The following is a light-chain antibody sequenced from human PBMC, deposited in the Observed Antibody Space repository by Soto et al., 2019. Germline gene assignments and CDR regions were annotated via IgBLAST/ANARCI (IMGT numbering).Light chain of an antibody. V-gene: IGKV1-12*01. CDR3: QPANSFPLT. CDR2: AAS. Sequence: DLQMTQSPSSVSASVGVRVTITGRASQDISSWLAWYQHHPGKAPKLVLYAASSLQSWFPSRFSGSGYGTDFTLNISSLQPEDFATYFCQPANSFPLTFGGGTTVEIK. CDR1: QDISSW. J-gene: IGKJ4*01.